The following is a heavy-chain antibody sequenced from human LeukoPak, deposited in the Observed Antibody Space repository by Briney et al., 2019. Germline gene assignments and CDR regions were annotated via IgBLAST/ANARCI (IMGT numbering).Heavy chain of an antibody. CDR3: ARVGGSRRGMDV. CDR1: GGSISSGSYY. CDR2: IYTSGST. Sequence: PSQTLSLTCTVSGGSISSGSYYWSWIRQPAGKGLEWIGRIYTSGSTNYNPSLKSRVTISVDTSKNQFSLKLSSVTAADTAVYYCARVGGSRRGMDVWGQGTTVTVSS. V-gene: IGHV4-61*02. D-gene: IGHD1-26*01. J-gene: IGHJ6*02.